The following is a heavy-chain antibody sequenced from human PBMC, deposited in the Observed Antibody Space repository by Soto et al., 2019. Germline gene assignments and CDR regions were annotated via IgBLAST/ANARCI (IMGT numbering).Heavy chain of an antibody. CDR1: GFPLSAYA. J-gene: IGHJ4*02. CDR2: ISSSGAGT. Sequence: GGSLRLSCAASGFPLSAYAISWVRQAPGKGLEWVSAISSSGAGTFYADTVKGRFTISKDSSKNTLYLQMNSLRAEDTAIYYSAKKGYCSCDACYSFAGWGQG. CDR3: AKKGYCSCDACYSFAG. D-gene: IGHD2-8*02. V-gene: IGHV3-23*01.